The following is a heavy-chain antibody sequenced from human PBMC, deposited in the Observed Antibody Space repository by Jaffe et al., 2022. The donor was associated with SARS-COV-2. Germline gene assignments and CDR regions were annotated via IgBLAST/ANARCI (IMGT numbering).Heavy chain of an antibody. CDR2: ITSSTSIT. CDR1: GFSFSNYD. Sequence: EVQLVESGGGLVQPGGSLRLSCAASGFSFSNYDMNWVRQAPGKGLEWVSYITSSTSITDYADSVKGRFTISRDNAKNSVYLQMNSLRDEDTAVYYCARRFDLWGQGTLVTVSS. CDR3: ARRFDL. V-gene: IGHV3-48*02. J-gene: IGHJ5*02.